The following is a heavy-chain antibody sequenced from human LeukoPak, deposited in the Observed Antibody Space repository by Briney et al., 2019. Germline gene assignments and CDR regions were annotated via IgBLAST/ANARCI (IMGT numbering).Heavy chain of an antibody. D-gene: IGHD3-10*01. V-gene: IGHV1-18*01. CDR1: GYTFTSYG. CDR2: ISGYNGNT. Sequence: EASVNVSCKASGYTFTSYGISWVRQAPGQGLEWMEWISGYNGNTKYAQKLQGRVTMTIDTSTSTAYMELRSLRSDDTAVYYCARDSGGSGSYPSDYWGQGTLVTVSS. CDR3: ARDSGGSGSYPSDY. J-gene: IGHJ4*02.